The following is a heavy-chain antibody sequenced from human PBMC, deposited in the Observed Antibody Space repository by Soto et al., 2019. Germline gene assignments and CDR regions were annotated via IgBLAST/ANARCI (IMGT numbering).Heavy chain of an antibody. CDR2: IYSGGST. V-gene: IGHV3-66*01. CDR3: ARGYSSGWYPFYYFDY. CDR1: GFTVSSNY. D-gene: IGHD6-19*01. Sequence: PGGSLRLSCAASGFTVSSNYMSWVRQAPGKGLEWVSVIYSGGSTYYADSVKGRFTISRDNSKNTLYLQMNSLRAEDTAVYYCARGYSSGWYPFYYFDYRAQRTLVTGSS. J-gene: IGHJ4*02.